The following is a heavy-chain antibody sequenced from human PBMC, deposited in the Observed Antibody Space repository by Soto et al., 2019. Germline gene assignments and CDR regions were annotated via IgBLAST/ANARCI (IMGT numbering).Heavy chain of an antibody. J-gene: IGHJ6*02. Sequence: ASVKFSCKSSGQTFTGYYIHWVRQPPGQSLEWMGWINPNSGATHYAQKFQGRVTMTRDTSISTVYMELRRLRSDDTAIYFCARGRDAASQFYSPHGMDVWGQGNTVTGSS. CDR2: INPNSGAT. V-gene: IGHV1-2*02. CDR3: ARGRDAASQFYSPHGMDV. D-gene: IGHD2-15*01. CDR1: GQTFTGYY.